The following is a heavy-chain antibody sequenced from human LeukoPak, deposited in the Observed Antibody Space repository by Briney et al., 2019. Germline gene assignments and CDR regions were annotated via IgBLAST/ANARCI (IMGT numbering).Heavy chain of an antibody. CDR3: ARGKSSSWYFFDAFDI. J-gene: IGHJ3*02. CDR2: ISYAGSNK. Sequence: GGSLRLSCAASGLTFSSYAMHWVRQAPGKGLEWVADISYAGSNKYYADSVKGRFTISRDNSKNTLYLQMNSLRAEDTAVYYCARGKSSSWYFFDAFDIWGQGTMVTVSS. CDR1: GLTFSSYA. V-gene: IGHV3-30*04. D-gene: IGHD6-13*01.